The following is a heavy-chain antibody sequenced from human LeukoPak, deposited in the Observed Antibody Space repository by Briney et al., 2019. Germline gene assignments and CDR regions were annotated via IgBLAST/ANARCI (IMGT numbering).Heavy chain of an antibody. D-gene: IGHD3-10*01. CDR3: ARHGFAGAFQH. CDR2: INHSGST. J-gene: IGHJ1*01. CDR1: GGSFSGYY. Sequence: SETLSLTCAVYGGSFSGYYWSWIRQPPGKGLEWIGEINHSGSTNYNPSLKSRVTISVDTSKNQFSLKLTSVTAADTAVYYCARHGFAGAFQHWGQGTLVTVSS. V-gene: IGHV4-34*01.